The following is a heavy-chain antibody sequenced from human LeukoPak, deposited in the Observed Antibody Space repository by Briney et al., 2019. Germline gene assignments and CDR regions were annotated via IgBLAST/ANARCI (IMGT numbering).Heavy chain of an antibody. J-gene: IGHJ5*02. D-gene: IGHD5-18*01. CDR3: ARRAERGYSYFWFDP. Sequence: PSQTLSLTCTVSGGSISSGDYYWSWIRQPPGKGLEWIGYIYYSGSTNYNPSLKSRVTISVDTSKNQFSLKLSSVTAADTAVYYCARRAERGYSYFWFDPWGQGTLVTVSS. V-gene: IGHV4-61*08. CDR1: GGSISSGDYY. CDR2: IYYSGST.